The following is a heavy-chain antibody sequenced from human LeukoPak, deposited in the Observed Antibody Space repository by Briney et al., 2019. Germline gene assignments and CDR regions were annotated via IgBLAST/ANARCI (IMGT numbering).Heavy chain of an antibody. J-gene: IGHJ4*02. Sequence: GASVKVSCKASGYTFTSYDINWVRQATGQGLEWMGWMNPNSGNTGYAQKFQGRVTMTRNTSISTAYMELSSLRSEDTAVYYCASAGFDYDFWSGYYRYWGQGTLVTVSS. CDR2: MNPNSGNT. D-gene: IGHD3-3*01. CDR3: ASAGFDYDFWSGYYRY. CDR1: GYTFTSYD. V-gene: IGHV1-8*01.